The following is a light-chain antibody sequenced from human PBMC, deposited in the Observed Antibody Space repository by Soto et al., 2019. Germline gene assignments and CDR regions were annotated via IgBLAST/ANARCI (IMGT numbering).Light chain of an antibody. CDR2: EGN. CDR3: CSYAGGPRPVL. Sequence: QAVVTQPASVSGSPGQSITISCTGASSDLGSYNLVSWYQQHPGKAPKLIIYEGNKRPSGISNRFSGSKSGNTASLTISGLQAEDEADYYCCSYAGGPRPVLFGGGTKLTVL. V-gene: IGLV2-23*01. CDR1: SSDLGSYNL. J-gene: IGLJ2*01.